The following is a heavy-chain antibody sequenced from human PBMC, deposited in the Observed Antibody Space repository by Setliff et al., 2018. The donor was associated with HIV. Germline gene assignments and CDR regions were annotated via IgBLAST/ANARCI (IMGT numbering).Heavy chain of an antibody. CDR3: ARPALGIGGGSRFDN. CDR2: IHYGGYF. D-gene: IGHD3-16*01. Sequence: PSETLSLTCTVSGDSFKSSRYYWGWIRQPPGKGPEWIGNIHYGGYFWYSPSLKSRVTISVDTSNNQFSLKLSSVTAADTAVYYCARPALGIGGGSRFDNWGQGIRVTVSS. J-gene: IGHJ4*02. CDR1: GDSFKSSRYY. V-gene: IGHV4-39*01.